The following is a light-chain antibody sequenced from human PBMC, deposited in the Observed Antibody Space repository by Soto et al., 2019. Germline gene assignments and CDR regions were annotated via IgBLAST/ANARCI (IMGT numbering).Light chain of an antibody. J-gene: IGKJ1*01. CDR1: QSVSSSY. CDR3: QQYNNWPWT. Sequence: EIVLTQSACTLSLSPGERATLSCRASQSVSSSYLAWYQQKPGQAPRLLIYDASNRATGIPARFSGSGSGTDFTLTISSLQSEDLAVYYCQQYNNWPWTFGQRTKVDIK. V-gene: IGKV3D-20*02. CDR2: DAS.